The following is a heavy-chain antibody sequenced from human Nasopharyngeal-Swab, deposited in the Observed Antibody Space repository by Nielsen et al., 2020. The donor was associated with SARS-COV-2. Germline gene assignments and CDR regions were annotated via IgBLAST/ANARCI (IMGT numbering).Heavy chain of an antibody. D-gene: IGHD2-15*01. CDR3: ARLRGSAFYYYYLDV. CDR2: IYPDDSDT. J-gene: IGHJ6*03. V-gene: IGHV5-51*01. CDR1: GYSFTTFW. Sequence: KVSCKGSGYSFTTFWITWVRQMPGKGLEWMGIIYPDDSDTRYRPSFQGQVTFSVDKSTSTAYLQWSSLKASDTAMYYCARLRGSAFYYYYLDVWGKGTTVTVSS.